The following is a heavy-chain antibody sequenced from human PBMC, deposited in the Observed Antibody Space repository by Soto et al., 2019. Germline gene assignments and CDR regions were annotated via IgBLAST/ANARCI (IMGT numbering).Heavy chain of an antibody. V-gene: IGHV1-46*03. CDR1: GYTFTTYY. CDR3: ARGLYGDGYYYYMDV. D-gene: IGHD4-17*01. J-gene: IGHJ6*03. Sequence: ASVKVSCKASGYTFTTYYMHWVRQAPGQGLEWMAIINPSGGSTSYAQKFQGRVTMSRDTSTSTVYMELSSLRSEDTAVYYCARGLYGDGYYYYMDVWGRGTTVNVSS. CDR2: INPSGGST.